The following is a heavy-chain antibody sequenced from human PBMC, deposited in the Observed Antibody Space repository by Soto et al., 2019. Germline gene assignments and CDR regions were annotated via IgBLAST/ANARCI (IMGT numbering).Heavy chain of an antibody. J-gene: IGHJ6*02. CDR1: GFSFITYY. D-gene: IGHD2-2*01. Sequence: ASVKVSCKASGFSFITYYIHWVRQAPGQGLEWVGTINPSGGSTSYAQKFQGRVTMTRDTSTSTVYMELSSLTSGDTAVYYCARGRYCSSSSCSQYYYYSGMDVWGQGTTVTVSS. CDR3: ARGRYCSSSSCSQYYYYSGMDV. V-gene: IGHV1-46*01. CDR2: INPSGGST.